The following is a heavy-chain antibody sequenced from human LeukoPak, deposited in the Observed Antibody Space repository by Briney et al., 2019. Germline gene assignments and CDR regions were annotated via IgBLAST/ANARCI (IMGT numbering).Heavy chain of an antibody. CDR3: ARDRFGGVIIKSMDV. Sequence: ASVKVSCKASGYTFTSYGISWVRQAPGQGLEWMGWISAYNGNTNYAQKLQGRVTMTTDTSTSTAYMELRSLRSDDTAVYYCARDRFGGVIIKSMDVWGKGTTVTISS. D-gene: IGHD3-10*01. CDR1: GYTFTSYG. J-gene: IGHJ6*03. CDR2: ISAYNGNT. V-gene: IGHV1-18*01.